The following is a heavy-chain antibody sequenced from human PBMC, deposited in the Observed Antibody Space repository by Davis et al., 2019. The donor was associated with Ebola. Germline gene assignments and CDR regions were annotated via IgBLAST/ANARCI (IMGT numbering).Heavy chain of an antibody. CDR1: GFTFSDYY. J-gene: IGHJ4*02. D-gene: IGHD6-19*01. Sequence: GESLKISCAASGFTFSDYYMSWIRQAPGKGLGWGSYISSSGSTIYYPDSVKGRSTISRDNAKNSLYLQMNSLRAEDTAVYYCARDRGQWLVTPVDYWGQGTLVTVSS. CDR2: ISSSGSTI. V-gene: IGHV3-11*01. CDR3: ARDRGQWLVTPVDY.